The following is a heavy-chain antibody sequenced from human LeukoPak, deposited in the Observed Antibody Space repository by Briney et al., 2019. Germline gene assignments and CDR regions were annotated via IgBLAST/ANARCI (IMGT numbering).Heavy chain of an antibody. V-gene: IGHV4-4*07. J-gene: IGHJ3*02. CDR3: AREPSYTQQDDAFDI. D-gene: IGHD6-13*01. CDR2: IYNSGIT. CDR1: GGSISSNYY. Sequence: SETLSLTCTVSGGSISSNYYWSWIRQPAGKGLEYIGRIYNSGITNYNPSLKSRVTISVDTSKNQFSLKLSSVTAADTAVYYCAREPSYTQQDDAFDIWGQGTMVTVSS.